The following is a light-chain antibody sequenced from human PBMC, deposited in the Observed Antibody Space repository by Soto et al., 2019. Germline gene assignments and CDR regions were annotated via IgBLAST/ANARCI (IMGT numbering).Light chain of an antibody. J-gene: IGKJ1*01. CDR1: QSVSRSY. V-gene: IGKV3-20*01. CDR3: HHYET. Sequence: EIVLTQSLCTLSLSPGDRATLSCRASQSVSRSYLGWYQQKPGQAPRPLMYGASIRAAGVPDRFSGSGSGTEFTLTISRLEPEDFTVYYCHHYETFGQGTKVDVK. CDR2: GAS.